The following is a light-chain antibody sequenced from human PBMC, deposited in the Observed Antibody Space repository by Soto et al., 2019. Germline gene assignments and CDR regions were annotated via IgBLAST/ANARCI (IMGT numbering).Light chain of an antibody. V-gene: IGKV3-11*01. CDR2: DAS. CDR1: QSVSSN. CDR3: QQRSNWPIT. J-gene: IGKJ5*01. Sequence: EIVMTQSPATLSVSPGERATLSCRASQSVSSNLAWYQQKPGQAPRLLISDASKRATGIPARFSGSGSGTDFTLTITSLEPEDFAVYYCQQRSNWPITFGQGTRLEIK.